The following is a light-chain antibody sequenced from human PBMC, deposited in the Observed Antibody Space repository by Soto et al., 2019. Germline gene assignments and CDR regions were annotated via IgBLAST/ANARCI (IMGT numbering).Light chain of an antibody. V-gene: IGKV3-20*01. Sequence: EIVLTQSPGTLSLSPGERATLSCRASQSVGTTYLAWYQQKHGQAPRLLIYGASTRATGIPDRFSGSGSGTDFTLTITRLEPEDFAVYFCQHYGSSPPYTFGQGTKLEIK. J-gene: IGKJ2*01. CDR2: GAS. CDR3: QHYGSSPPYT. CDR1: QSVGTTY.